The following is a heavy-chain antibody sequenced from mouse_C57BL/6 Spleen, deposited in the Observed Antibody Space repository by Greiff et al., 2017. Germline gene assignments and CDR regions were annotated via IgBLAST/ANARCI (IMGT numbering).Heavy chain of an antibody. CDR1: GYTFTSYW. CDR2: IDPSDSET. J-gene: IGHJ1*03. V-gene: IGHV1-52*01. Sequence: QVQLQQPGAELVRPGSSVKLSCKASGYTFTSYWMHWVKQRPIQGLEWIGNIDPSDSETHYNQKFKDKATLTVDKSSSTAYMQLSSLTSEDSAVYYCARSTGPYWYFDVWGTGTTVTVSS. CDR3: ARSTGPYWYFDV. D-gene: IGHD3-1*01.